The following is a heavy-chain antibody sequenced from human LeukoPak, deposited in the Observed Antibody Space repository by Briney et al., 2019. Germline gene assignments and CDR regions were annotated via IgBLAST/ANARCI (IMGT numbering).Heavy chain of an antibody. CDR2: IYYRGST. V-gene: IGHV4-59*01. Sequence: SETLSLTCTVSGGSISSYYWSWIRQPPGKGLEWIGYIYYRGSTNYNPSLKSRVTISVDTSKNQFSLKLSSVTAADTAVYYCARMGETYYDFWSGYNPPYYYGMDVWGQGTTVTVSS. CDR3: ARMGETYYDFWSGYNPPYYYGMDV. CDR1: GGSISSYY. J-gene: IGHJ6*02. D-gene: IGHD3-3*01.